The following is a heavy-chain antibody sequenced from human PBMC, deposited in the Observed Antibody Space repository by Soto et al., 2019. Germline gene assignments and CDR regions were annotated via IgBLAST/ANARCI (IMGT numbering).Heavy chain of an antibody. Sequence: SVKVSCKASGGTFSSYAISWVRQAPGQGLEWMGGIIPIFGTANYAQKFQGRVTITADESTSTAYMELSSLRSEDTAIYYCARAREASLLRVPSSYWGQGTLVTVSS. J-gene: IGHJ4*02. CDR1: GGTFSSYA. D-gene: IGHD2-21*02. CDR2: IIPIFGTA. V-gene: IGHV1-69*13. CDR3: ARAREASLLRVPSSY.